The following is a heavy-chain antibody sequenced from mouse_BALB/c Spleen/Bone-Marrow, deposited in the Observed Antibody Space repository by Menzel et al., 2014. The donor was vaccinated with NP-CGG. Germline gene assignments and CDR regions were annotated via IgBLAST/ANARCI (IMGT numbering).Heavy chain of an antibody. V-gene: IGHV1S81*02. J-gene: IGHJ4*01. D-gene: IGHD2-1*01. Sequence: QVQLQQPGDELVKPGASVKLSCMASGFTLTSYWIHWVKQRPGQGPEWIGEINPSNGRTNYNEKFKRKATLTEDKSSSTAYMQLSSLTSEDSAFYYCARDGNYRYAMDYWGQGTSVTVSS. CDR1: GFTLTSYW. CDR2: INPSNGRT. CDR3: ARDGNYRYAMDY.